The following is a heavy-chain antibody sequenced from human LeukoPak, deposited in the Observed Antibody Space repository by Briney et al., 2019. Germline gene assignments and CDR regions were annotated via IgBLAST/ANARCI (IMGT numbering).Heavy chain of an antibody. D-gene: IGHD3-10*01. CDR2: IWNDGSSK. CDR3: AKPTYGPGSFLIVH. CDR1: GFTFSDYG. V-gene: IGHV3-33*06. J-gene: IGHJ4*02. Sequence: GGSLRLSCAVSGFTFSDYGMHWVRQAPGKGLEGVAVIWNDGSSKYYGASVMGRFTISRDNSKNTLYLQMNSLRAEDTAVYYCAKPTYGPGSFLIVHWGQGTLVTVSS.